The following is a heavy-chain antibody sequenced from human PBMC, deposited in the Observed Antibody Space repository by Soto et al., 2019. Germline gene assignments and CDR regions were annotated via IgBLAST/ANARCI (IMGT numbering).Heavy chain of an antibody. CDR1: GFTFSSYA. Sequence: QVKLVESEGGVVQPGRSLRLSCAASGFTFSSYAMHWVRQAPGKGLEWVAVISYDGSNKYYADSVKGRFTISRDNSKNTLYLQMNSLRAEDTAVYYCASCSSSADFDYWGQGTLVTVSS. CDR3: ASCSSSADFDY. CDR2: ISYDGSNK. J-gene: IGHJ4*02. D-gene: IGHD6-13*01. V-gene: IGHV3-30-3*01.